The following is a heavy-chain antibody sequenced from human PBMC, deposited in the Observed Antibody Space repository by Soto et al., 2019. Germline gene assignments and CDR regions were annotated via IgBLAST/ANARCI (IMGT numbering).Heavy chain of an antibody. V-gene: IGHV4-59*01. CDR1: GRSISNYY. D-gene: IGHD4-17*01. J-gene: IGHJ5*02. Sequence: SEPLSRTCTVSGRSISNYYLTWLRQQQGKTLEWIGYIYYSGSTNCNPSLKSRVTISVDTSKNQFSLKLTSVTTADTAVYYCAILPWGDYGVVFDPWSHGTQVT. CDR3: AILPWGDYGVVFDP. CDR2: IYYSGST.